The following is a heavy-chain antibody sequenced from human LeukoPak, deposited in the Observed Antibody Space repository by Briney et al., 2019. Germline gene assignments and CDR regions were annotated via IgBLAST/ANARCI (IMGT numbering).Heavy chain of an antibody. V-gene: IGHV3-21*01. CDR2: ISGSSSYI. CDR3: ARDLLTALFDY. D-gene: IGHD1-14*01. CDR1: GFIFSSYS. J-gene: IGHJ4*02. Sequence: GGSLRLSCAASGFIFSSYSMNWVRQAPGKGLEWVSSISGSSSYIYYADSVKGRFTISRDNAKNSLYLQMNSLRAEDTAVYYCARDLLTALFDYWGQGTLVTVSS.